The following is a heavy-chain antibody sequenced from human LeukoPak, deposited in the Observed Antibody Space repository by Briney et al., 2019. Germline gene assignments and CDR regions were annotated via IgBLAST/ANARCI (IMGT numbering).Heavy chain of an antibody. CDR3: AKDRTVGASYWYFDL. V-gene: IGHV3-23*01. CDR1: GFTFSSYA. J-gene: IGHJ2*01. D-gene: IGHD1-26*01. CDR2: ISGSGGST. Sequence: GGSLRLSCAASGFTFSSYAMSWVRQAPGKGLEWVSAISGSGGSTYYADSVKGRFTISRDNSKNTLYLQMNGLRAEDTAIYYCAKDRTVGASYWYFDLWGRGTLVTVSS.